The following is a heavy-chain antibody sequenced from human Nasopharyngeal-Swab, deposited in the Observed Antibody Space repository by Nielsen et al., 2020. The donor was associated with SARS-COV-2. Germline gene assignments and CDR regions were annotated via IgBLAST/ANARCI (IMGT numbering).Heavy chain of an antibody. V-gene: IGHV3-21*01. Sequence: GGSLRLSCAASGCTFNNYSFKWVRQASGKGLEWVSSISSSSSYIYYADSVKGRFTISRDNAKNSLYLQMNSLRAEDTAVYYCARDGLDYDFWSAYFMDVWGQGTTVTVSS. CDR2: ISSSSSYI. CDR1: GCTFNNYS. D-gene: IGHD3-3*01. J-gene: IGHJ6*02. CDR3: ARDGLDYDFWSAYFMDV.